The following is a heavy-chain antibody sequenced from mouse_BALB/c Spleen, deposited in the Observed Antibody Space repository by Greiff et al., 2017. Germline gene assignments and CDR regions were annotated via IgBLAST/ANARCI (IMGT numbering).Heavy chain of an antibody. CDR3: ARGSRAMDY. D-gene: IGHD1-1*02. Sequence: EVQGVESGPELVKPGASVKMSCKASGYTFTSYVMHWVKQKPGQGLEWIGYINPYNDGTKYNEKFKGKATLTSDKSSSTAYMELSSLTSEDSAVYYCARGSRAMDYWGQGTSVTVSS. J-gene: IGHJ4*01. CDR1: GYTFTSYV. CDR2: INPYNDGT. V-gene: IGHV1-14*01.